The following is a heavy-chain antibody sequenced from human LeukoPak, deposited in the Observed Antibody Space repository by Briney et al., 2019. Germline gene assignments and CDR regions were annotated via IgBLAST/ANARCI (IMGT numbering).Heavy chain of an antibody. J-gene: IGHJ4*02. CDR3: ARSMIYVVTAPLFDY. Sequence: PSETLSLTCTVSGGSISSYYWSWIRQPPGKGLEWIGYIYYSGSTNYNPSLKSRVTISVDTSKNQFSPKLSSVTAADTAVYYCARSMIYVVTAPLFDYWGQGTLVTVSS. V-gene: IGHV4-59*01. CDR1: GGSISSYY. CDR2: IYYSGST. D-gene: IGHD2-21*02.